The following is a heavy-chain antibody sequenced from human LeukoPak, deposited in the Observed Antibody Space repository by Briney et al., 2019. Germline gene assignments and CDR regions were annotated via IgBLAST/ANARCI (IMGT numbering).Heavy chain of an antibody. CDR3: ATYYYDSSGYYSGGLDAFDI. Sequence: GGSLRLSCAASGFTFSSYAMSWVRQAPGKGLEWVSAISGSGGSTYYADSVKGRFTISRDNSKNTLYLQTNSLRAEDTAVYYCATYYYDSSGYYSGGLDAFDIWGQGTMVTVSS. V-gene: IGHV3-23*01. CDR2: ISGSGGST. D-gene: IGHD3-22*01. J-gene: IGHJ3*02. CDR1: GFTFSSYA.